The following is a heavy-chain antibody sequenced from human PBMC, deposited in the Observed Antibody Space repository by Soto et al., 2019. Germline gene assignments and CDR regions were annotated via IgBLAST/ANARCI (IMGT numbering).Heavy chain of an antibody. Sequence: PSQTLSLTCAISGDSVSSNSAAWNWIRQSPSRGLEWLGRTYYRSKWYNDYAVSVKSRITINPDTSKNQLSLQLNSVTPEDTAVYYCARERSGYDLEGERYNWFDPWGQGTQVTVSS. CDR2: TYYRSKWYN. CDR3: ARERSGYDLEGERYNWFDP. CDR1: GDSVSSNSAA. J-gene: IGHJ5*02. V-gene: IGHV6-1*01. D-gene: IGHD5-12*01.